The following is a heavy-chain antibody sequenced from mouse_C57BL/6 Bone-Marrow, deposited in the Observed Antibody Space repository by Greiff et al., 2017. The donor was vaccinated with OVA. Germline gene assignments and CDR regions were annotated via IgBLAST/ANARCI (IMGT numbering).Heavy chain of an antibody. Sequence: VKLQQSGAELVRPGTSVKVSCKASGYAFTNYLIEWVKQRPGQGLEWIGVINPGSGGTNYNEKFKGKATLTADKSSSTAYMQLSSLTSEDSAVYFCARNYAVYYAMDYWGQGTSVTVSS. CDR2: INPGSGGT. V-gene: IGHV1-54*01. J-gene: IGHJ4*01. D-gene: IGHD1-1*02. CDR3: ARNYAVYYAMDY. CDR1: GYAFTNYL.